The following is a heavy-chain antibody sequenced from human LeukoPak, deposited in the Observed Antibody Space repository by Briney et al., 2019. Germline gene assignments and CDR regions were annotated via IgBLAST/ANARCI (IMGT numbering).Heavy chain of an antibody. CDR3: ARVGYYYDSSGPPDY. V-gene: IGHV4-39*07. CDR1: GGSISSSSYY. CDR2: IYYSGST. J-gene: IGHJ4*02. Sequence: SETLSLTCTVSGGSISSSSYYWGWIRQPPGKGLEWIGSIYYSGSTYYNPSLKSRVTISVDTSKNQFSLKLSSVTAADTAVYYCARVGYYYDSSGPPDYWGQGTLVTVSS. D-gene: IGHD3-22*01.